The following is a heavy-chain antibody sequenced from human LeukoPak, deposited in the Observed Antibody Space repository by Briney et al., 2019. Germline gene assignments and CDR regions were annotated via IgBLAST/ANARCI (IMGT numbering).Heavy chain of an antibody. Sequence: ASVKVSCKASGYTFTSYGISWVRQAPGQGLEWMGWISAYNGNTNYAQKLQGRVTMTTDTSTSTDYMELRSLRSDDTAVYYCARDLRFIQPKVFDIWGQGTMVTVSS. V-gene: IGHV1-18*01. CDR1: GYTFTSYG. D-gene: IGHD3-3*01. CDR2: ISAYNGNT. J-gene: IGHJ3*02. CDR3: ARDLRFIQPKVFDI.